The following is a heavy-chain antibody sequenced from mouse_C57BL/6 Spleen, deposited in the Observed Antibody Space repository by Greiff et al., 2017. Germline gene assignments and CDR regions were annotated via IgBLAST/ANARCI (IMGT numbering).Heavy chain of an antibody. V-gene: IGHV1-62-2*01. CDR3: ARQGCYGKGFYAMDY. J-gene: IGHJ4*01. D-gene: IGHD2-1*01. CDR1: GYTFTEYT. CDR2: FYPGSGSI. Sequence: QVQLQQSGAELVKPGASVKLSCKASGYTFTEYTIPWVKQRSGQGLEWIGWFYPGSGSIKYNENFKDKATLTAYKSSSTVYMGLSRLTSEDSAVYFCARQGCYGKGFYAMDYWGQGASVTVSS.